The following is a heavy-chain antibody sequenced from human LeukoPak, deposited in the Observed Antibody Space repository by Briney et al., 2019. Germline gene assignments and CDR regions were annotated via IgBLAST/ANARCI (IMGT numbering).Heavy chain of an antibody. CDR3: ARHRHCVNGVCHSPPGMDV. D-gene: IGHD2-8*01. CDR1: GFTFRSYG. CDR2: ISYGGSNK. Sequence: GGSLRLSCAASGFTFRSYGMHWVRQAPGNGLEWVAVISYGGSNKYYADSVKGRFTISRDNSKNTVYLQINSLRAEDTAVYHCARHRHCVNGVCHSPPGMDVWGQGTTVTVSS. V-gene: IGHV3-30*03. J-gene: IGHJ6*02.